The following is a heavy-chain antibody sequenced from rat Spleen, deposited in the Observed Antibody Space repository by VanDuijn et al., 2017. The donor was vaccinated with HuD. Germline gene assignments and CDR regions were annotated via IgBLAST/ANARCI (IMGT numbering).Heavy chain of an antibody. CDR2: ISTGGGST. D-gene: IGHD1-1*01. Sequence: EVQLVESGGGLVQPGRSLKLSCAASGFTFSNYYMAWVRQAPTKGLEWVAYISTGGGSTYYRDSVKGRFTISRDIAKNTLYLQMDSLRSEDTATYYCATTPLYYSADPYYFDYWGQGVMVTVSS. J-gene: IGHJ2*01. CDR3: ATTPLYYSADPYYFDY. CDR1: GFTFSNYY. V-gene: IGHV5-27*01.